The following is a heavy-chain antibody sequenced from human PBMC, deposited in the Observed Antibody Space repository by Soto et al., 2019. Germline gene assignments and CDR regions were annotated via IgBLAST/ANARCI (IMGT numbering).Heavy chain of an antibody. CDR3: AREEIRGYKDTSYYYYMDV. J-gene: IGHJ6*03. CDR1: GGTFSSYT. D-gene: IGHD5-18*01. V-gene: IGHV1-69*04. Sequence: SVKVSCKASGGTFSSYTISWVRQAPGQGLEWMGRIIPILGIANYAQKFQGRVTITADKSTSTAYMELSSLRSEDTAVYYCAREEIRGYKDTSYYYYMDVWGKGTTVTVSS. CDR2: IIPILGIA.